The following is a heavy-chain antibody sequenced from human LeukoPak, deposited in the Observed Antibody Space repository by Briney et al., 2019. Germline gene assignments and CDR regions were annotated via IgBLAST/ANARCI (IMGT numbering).Heavy chain of an antibody. D-gene: IGHD3-9*01. Sequence: GRSLRLSCAASGFTFDDYAMHWVRQPPGKGLEWVSGISWNSGSIGYADSVKGRFPISRDNAKNSLYLQMNSLRAEDTALYYCATQRSYDILTGYYPFDYWGQGTLVTVSS. V-gene: IGHV3-9*01. CDR1: GFTFDDYA. J-gene: IGHJ4*02. CDR2: ISWNSGSI. CDR3: ATQRSYDILTGYYPFDY.